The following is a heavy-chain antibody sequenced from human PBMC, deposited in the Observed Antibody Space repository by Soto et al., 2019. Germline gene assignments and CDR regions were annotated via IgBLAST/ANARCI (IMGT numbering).Heavy chain of an antibody. V-gene: IGHV4-30-2*06. D-gene: IGHD5-12*01. J-gene: IGHJ4*02. CDR2: ISHLENT. CDR1: GASISYGGFP. Sequence: SETLSLTCTVSGASISYGGFPWSRIRQSPGKGLEWIGYISHLENTYLHPSFKSRLTMSIDRTRNQFSLKLSSVTAADMAVYYCARGGGYDSFDYWGQGVLVTVSS. CDR3: ARGGGYDSFDY.